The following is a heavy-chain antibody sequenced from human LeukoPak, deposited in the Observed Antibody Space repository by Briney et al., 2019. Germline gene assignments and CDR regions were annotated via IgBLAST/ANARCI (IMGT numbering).Heavy chain of an antibody. CDR3: ARVAGSHFDY. D-gene: IGHD3-10*01. V-gene: IGHV3-21*01. J-gene: IGHJ4*02. CDR2: ISSSSSYI. Sequence: GGSLRLSCAASGFTFSSYSMNWVRQAPGKGLEWVSSISSSSSYIYYADSVKGRFAISRDNAKNSLYLQMNSLRAEDTAVYYCARVAGSHFDYWGQGTLVTVSS. CDR1: GFTFSSYS.